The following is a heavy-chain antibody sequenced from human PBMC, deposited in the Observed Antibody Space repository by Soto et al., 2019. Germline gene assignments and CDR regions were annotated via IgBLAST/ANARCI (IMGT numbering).Heavy chain of an antibody. V-gene: IGHV1-69*12. J-gene: IGHJ4*02. D-gene: IGHD5-12*01. Sequence: QVQLMQSGAEVRQPASSVKVSCKTSGGTFSSYAISWVRQAPGQGLEWMGGIVPIVDTSTYAQKFQGRVTITADESTSTVYMELSSLRSDDTAVYYCVRVVAIPGYPDNWGQGTVVTVSS. CDR3: VRVVAIPGYPDN. CDR1: GGTFSSYA. CDR2: IVPIVDTS.